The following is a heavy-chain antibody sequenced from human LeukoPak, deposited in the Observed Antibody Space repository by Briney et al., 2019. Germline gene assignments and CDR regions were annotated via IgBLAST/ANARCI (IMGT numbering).Heavy chain of an antibody. CDR3: AREFSGGYSYGPVGY. CDR2: ISGSGGST. V-gene: IGHV3-23*01. CDR1: EFTFSTYG. D-gene: IGHD5-18*01. Sequence: GGSLRLSCAASEFTFSTYGMSWVRQAPGKGLEWVSAISGSGGSTYYADSVKGRFTISRDNAKNSLYLQMNSLRAEDTAVYYCAREFSGGYSYGPVGYWGQGTLVTVSS. J-gene: IGHJ4*02.